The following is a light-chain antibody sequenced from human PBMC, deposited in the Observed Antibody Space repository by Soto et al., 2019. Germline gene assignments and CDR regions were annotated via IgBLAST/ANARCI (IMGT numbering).Light chain of an antibody. CDR3: CSYAGSYPFV. CDR2: DVD. J-gene: IGLJ1*01. V-gene: IGLV2-11*01. Sequence: QSVLTQPRSVSGSPGQSVTISCTGTSSDVGGYNYVSWYQHRPGKAPKLMIYDVDKRPSGVPGRFSGSKSGNTASLTISGLQAEDEADYYCCSYAGSYPFVFGTGTKATVL. CDR1: SSDVGGYNY.